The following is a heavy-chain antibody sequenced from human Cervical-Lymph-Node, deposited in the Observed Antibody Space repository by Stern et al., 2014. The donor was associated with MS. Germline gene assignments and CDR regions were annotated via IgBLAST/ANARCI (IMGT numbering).Heavy chain of an antibody. CDR1: GFTVSGTY. D-gene: IGHD3-10*01. Sequence: VQLVESGGGLIQPGGSLRLSCAVSGFTVSGTYMGWVRQAPGQGLEFVSIIYSGGSTHSAGSVKGLFTISRDNSKNTLYLQMNSLRAEDTAVYYCASGSRWGGLVDYWGQGTLVTVSS. CDR2: IYSGGST. J-gene: IGHJ4*02. CDR3: ASGSRWGGLVDY. V-gene: IGHV3-53*01.